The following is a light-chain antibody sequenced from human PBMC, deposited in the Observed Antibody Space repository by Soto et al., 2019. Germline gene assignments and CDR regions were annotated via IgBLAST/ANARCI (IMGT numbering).Light chain of an antibody. CDR2: GAS. J-gene: IGKJ3*01. CDR3: QQANGFPAT. CDR1: QGISTW. V-gene: IGKV1-12*01. Sequence: DLQMTQSPSSVSASVGDRVTITCRASQGISTWLAWYQQKPGKAPKLLIYGASSLASGVPSRFSGSGSGTAFTLSISSLQPEDFATYYCQQANGFPATFGPGTKVDIK.